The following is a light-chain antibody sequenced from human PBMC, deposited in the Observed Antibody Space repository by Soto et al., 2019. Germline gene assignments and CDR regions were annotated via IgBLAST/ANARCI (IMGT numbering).Light chain of an antibody. V-gene: IGKV3-11*01. Sequence: EIVLTQSPATLSLSPGERATLSCRASQSVRYDLVWYHQKPGQAPRVLIYSASNRATGIPARFSGSGSGTDFTLTISSLEPEDFAVYYCQLRTNWPPTFGGGTKVEMK. CDR2: SAS. CDR3: QLRTNWPPT. CDR1: QSVRYD. J-gene: IGKJ4*01.